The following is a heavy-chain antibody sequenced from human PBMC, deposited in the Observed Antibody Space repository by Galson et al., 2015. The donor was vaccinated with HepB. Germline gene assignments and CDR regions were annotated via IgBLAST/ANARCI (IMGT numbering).Heavy chain of an antibody. CDR3: VKDPTYYYGSGSYMDV. Sequence: SLRLSCAASGFTFSSYAMHWVRQAPGKGLEYVSAISSNGGSTYYADSVKGRFTISRDNSKNTLYLQMSSLRAEDTAVYYCVKDPTYYYGSGSYMDVWGQGTTVTVSS. V-gene: IGHV3-64D*06. J-gene: IGHJ6*02. D-gene: IGHD3-10*01. CDR2: ISSNGGST. CDR1: GFTFSSYA.